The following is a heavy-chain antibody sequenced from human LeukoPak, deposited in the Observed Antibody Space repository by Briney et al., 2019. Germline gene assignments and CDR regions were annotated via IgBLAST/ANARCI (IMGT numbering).Heavy chain of an antibody. D-gene: IGHD6-19*01. CDR3: ARGDSSGWYFDD. J-gene: IGHJ4*02. Sequence: PGGSLRLSCAAPGLRFDDHGMAWVRQAPGMGLEWVSGINWNGGSTGYADSVKGRFTISRDNAKNSLYLQMNSLRADDTALYYCARGDSSGWYFDDWGQGTLVTVSS. V-gene: IGHV3-20*04. CDR2: INWNGGST. CDR1: GLRFDDHG.